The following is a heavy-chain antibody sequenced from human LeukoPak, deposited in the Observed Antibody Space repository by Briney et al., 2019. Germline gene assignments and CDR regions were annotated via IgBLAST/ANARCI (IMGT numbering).Heavy chain of an antibody. CDR1: GFTFNNYA. Sequence: SGGSLRLSCAASGFTFNNYAIHWGRQAPGKVLEWVAVISYDGSNKYYADSVKGRFTISRDNSKNTLYLQMNSLRAEDTAVYYCARGARSGWLDSHYMDVWGKGTTVTVSS. J-gene: IGHJ6*03. D-gene: IGHD6-19*01. CDR3: ARGARSGWLDSHYMDV. V-gene: IGHV3-30*03. CDR2: ISYDGSNK.